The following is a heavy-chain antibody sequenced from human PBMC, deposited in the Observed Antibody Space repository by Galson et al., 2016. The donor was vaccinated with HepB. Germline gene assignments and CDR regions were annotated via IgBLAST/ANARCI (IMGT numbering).Heavy chain of an antibody. V-gene: IGHV4-30-2*01. D-gene: IGHD6-25*01. CDR3: ARRAAGKDLDF. CDR2: IYHSGST. J-gene: IGHJ4*02. CDR1: GGSISSGGYS. Sequence: TLSLTCAVSGGSISSGGYSWNWVRQPPGKDLEWIGYIYHSGSTSYNPSLEGRVTISVDTSKKLFSLNLTFVTAADTAVYYCARRAAGKDLDFWGQGNLVIVSS.